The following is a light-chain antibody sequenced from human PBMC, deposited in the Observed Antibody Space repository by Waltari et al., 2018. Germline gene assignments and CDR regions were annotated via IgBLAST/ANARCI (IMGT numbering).Light chain of an antibody. Sequence: DIQMTQSPASLPASVGDRVTITCRASQSIGRWLAWYQPKPGKAPKLLISESSILQNAVPSRFSGSGSGTDFTLTINGLQPDDFAIYYCHQYMSYPWTFGLGTKVEI. J-gene: IGKJ1*01. CDR1: QSIGRW. V-gene: IGKV1-5*03. CDR2: ESS. CDR3: HQYMSYPWT.